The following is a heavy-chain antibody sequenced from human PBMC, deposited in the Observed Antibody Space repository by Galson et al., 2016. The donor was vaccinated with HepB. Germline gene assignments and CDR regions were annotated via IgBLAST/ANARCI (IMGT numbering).Heavy chain of an antibody. J-gene: IGHJ6*02. V-gene: IGHV3-30*04. CDR3: ARERPGSDHGDYSYYGMDV. D-gene: IGHD4-17*01. Sequence: SLRLSCAASGFTFVKYRMHWVRQVPDKGLEWVAVISSDGINRYNADSVKGRFTISRDNSKNTLYLQMNTLRPADTAVYYRARERPGSDHGDYSYYGMDVWGQGTTVTVSS. CDR1: GFTFVKYR. CDR2: ISSDGINR.